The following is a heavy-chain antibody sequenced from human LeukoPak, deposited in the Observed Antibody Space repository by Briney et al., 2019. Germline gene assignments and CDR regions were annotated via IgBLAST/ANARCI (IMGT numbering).Heavy chain of an antibody. CDR1: GASFSANY. Sequence: KPSQCLSLTCAVDGASFSANYCSWIRHPPGKGLEWIGAINHSGSTNYNPSLRSRVTVSVHTSKNQLSLKLSSVTAADTAVYYCARQWLVSPLFVYWGQGTQVSVCS. V-gene: IGHV4-34*01. CDR2: INHSGST. J-gene: IGHJ4*02. CDR3: ARQWLVSPLFVY. D-gene: IGHD6-19*01.